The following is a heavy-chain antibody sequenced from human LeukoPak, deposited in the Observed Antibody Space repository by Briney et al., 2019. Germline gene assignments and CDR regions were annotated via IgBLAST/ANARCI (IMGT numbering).Heavy chain of an antibody. Sequence: SQTLSLTCAISGDSVSSNSVAWNWLRQSPSRGLEWLGRIYYKSMWFYDYSVSVRSRLTINPDTSKNQFSLHLDSVTPDDTAVYYCARDRLRAYDYWGQGTLVTVSP. CDR3: ARDRLRAYDY. J-gene: IGHJ4*02. CDR1: GDSVSSNSVA. V-gene: IGHV6-1*01. D-gene: IGHD6-6*01. CDR2: IYYKSMWFY.